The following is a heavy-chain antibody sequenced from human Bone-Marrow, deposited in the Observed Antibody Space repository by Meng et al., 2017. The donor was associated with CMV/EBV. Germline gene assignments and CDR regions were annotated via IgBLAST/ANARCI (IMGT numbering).Heavy chain of an antibody. D-gene: IGHD4-17*01. J-gene: IGHJ4*02. Sequence: SETLSLTCTVSGYSISSGYYWGWIRQPPGKGLEWIGTIYRGGSTYYNPPLKSRVTISVDTSKNQFSLRLSSVTAADTAVYYCAILLWGTSVPNGTPWGQGTLVTVPS. V-gene: IGHV4-38-2*02. CDR1: GYSISSGYY. CDR3: AILLWGTSVPNGTP. CDR2: IYRGGST.